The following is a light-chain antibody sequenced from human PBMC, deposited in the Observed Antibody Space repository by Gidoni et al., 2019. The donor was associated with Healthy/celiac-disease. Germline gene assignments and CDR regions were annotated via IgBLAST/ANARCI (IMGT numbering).Light chain of an antibody. CDR1: SSDVGGYNY. V-gene: IGLV2-14*01. Sequence: QSALIQPASASGSPGHSITISCTGTSSDVGGYNYVSWYQQHPGKAPKLMIYDVSNRPSGVSNRFSGSKSGNTASLTISGLQAEDEADYYCSSYTSSSTPRVFGGGTKLTVL. J-gene: IGLJ2*01. CDR3: SSYTSSSTPRV. CDR2: DVS.